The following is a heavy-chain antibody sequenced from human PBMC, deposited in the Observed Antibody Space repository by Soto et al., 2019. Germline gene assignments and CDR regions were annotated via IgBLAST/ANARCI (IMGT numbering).Heavy chain of an antibody. J-gene: IGHJ4*02. D-gene: IGHD1-26*01. CDR1: GGSISSYY. CDR3: ACCLEVRGAWDSAYFDY. CDR2: IYYSGST. V-gene: IGHV4-59*01. Sequence: SETLSLTCTVSGGSISSYYWSWIRQPPWKGLEWIGYIYYSGSTNYNPSLKSRVTISVDTSKNQFSLKLSSVTAADTAVYYCACCLEVRGAWDSAYFDYWGQGTLVTVSS.